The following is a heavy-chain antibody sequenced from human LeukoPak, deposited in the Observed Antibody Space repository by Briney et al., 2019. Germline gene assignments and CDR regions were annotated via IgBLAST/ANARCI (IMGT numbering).Heavy chain of an antibody. V-gene: IGHV4-39*01. CDR3: ARRRDEGYSYGSLDY. D-gene: IGHD5-18*01. CDR1: GGSISRSYYY. J-gene: IGHJ4*02. CDR2: IYYSGST. Sequence: SETLSLTCTVSGGSISRSYYYWGWTRQPPGKGLEWIGSIYYSGSTEHHPTLKSRVTLSVDTSKKQLCLKLKSLPSPDPGVNFRARRRDEGYSYGSLDYGGQGTLVTVSS.